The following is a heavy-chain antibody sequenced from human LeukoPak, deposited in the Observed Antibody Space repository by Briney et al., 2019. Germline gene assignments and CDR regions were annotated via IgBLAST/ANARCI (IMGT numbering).Heavy chain of an antibody. Sequence: SETLSLTCTVSGGSISSSSYYWGWLRQPPGKGLEWIGSIYYSGSTYYTPSLKSRVTISVDTSKNQFSLKLSSVTAADTAVYYCARRGIAAAGRGVDYWGQGTLVTVSS. CDR2: IYYSGST. V-gene: IGHV4-39*01. CDR1: GGSISSSSYY. J-gene: IGHJ4*02. D-gene: IGHD6-13*01. CDR3: ARRGIAAAGRGVDY.